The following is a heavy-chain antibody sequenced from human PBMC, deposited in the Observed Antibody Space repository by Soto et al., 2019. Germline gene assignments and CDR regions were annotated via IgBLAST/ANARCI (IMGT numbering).Heavy chain of an antibody. CDR3: AKDFCHYDISSGYGTFGN. CDR1: GFTFSNYA. CDR2: VCSSGGNT. Sequence: GGSLRLSCAASGFTFSNYAMSWVRQAPGGGLEWVSAVCSSGGNTYHADSVKGRFTISRDNSKNTLYLQMNSLRVEDTAIYYYAKDFCHYDISSGYGTFGNWGQGTLVTVSS. J-gene: IGHJ4*02. V-gene: IGHV3-23*01. D-gene: IGHD3-3*01.